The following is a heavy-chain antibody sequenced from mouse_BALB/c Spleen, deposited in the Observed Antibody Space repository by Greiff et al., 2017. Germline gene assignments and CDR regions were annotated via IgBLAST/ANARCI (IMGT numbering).Heavy chain of an antibody. Sequence: EVKLVESGPGLVKPSQSLSLTCSVTGYSITSGYYWNWIRQFPGNKLEWMGYISYDGSNNYNPSLKNRISITRDTSKNQFFLKLSSVTTEDTATYYCARGGRYFDVWGAGTTVTVSS. CDR1: GYSITSGYY. V-gene: IGHV3-6*02. CDR2: ISYDGSN. J-gene: IGHJ1*01. CDR3: ARGGRYFDV.